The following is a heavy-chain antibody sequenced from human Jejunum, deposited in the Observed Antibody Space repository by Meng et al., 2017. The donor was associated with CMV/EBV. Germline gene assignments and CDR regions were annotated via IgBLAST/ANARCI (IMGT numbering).Heavy chain of an antibody. CDR2: ININTGNP. CDR3: ARGNGWRFDY. CDR1: GYTFISSS. D-gene: IGHD6-19*01. Sequence: QGQLFQSGSELSKPGVSAKVSCQAAGYTFISSSMNWVRHAPGQGLEWMGWININTGNPTYAQGFTGRFVFSLDTSVSTAYLQIDSLKADDTAVYYCARGNGWRFDYWGQGTLVTVSS. J-gene: IGHJ4*02. V-gene: IGHV7-4-1*01.